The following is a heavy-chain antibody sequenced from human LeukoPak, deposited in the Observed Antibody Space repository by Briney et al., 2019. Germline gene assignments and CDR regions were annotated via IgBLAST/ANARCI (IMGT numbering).Heavy chain of an antibody. D-gene: IGHD3-10*01. CDR3: ARSVFPYYSGSGSPYNVDVRRNSCFDF. CDR1: GYTLTELS. CDR2: FDPEDGET. Sequence: GSAKVSCKVSGYTLTELSMHWVRQAPGKGLEWMGGFDPEDGETIYAQKFQGRVTLTRDTSTNTVYMELSTLRSEDTAVYYCARSVFPYYSGSGSPYNVDVRRNSCFDFWGQGTLVTVSS. J-gene: IGHJ4*02. V-gene: IGHV1-24*01.